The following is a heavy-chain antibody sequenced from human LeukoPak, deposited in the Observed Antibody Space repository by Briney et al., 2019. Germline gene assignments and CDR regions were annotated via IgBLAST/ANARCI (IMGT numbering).Heavy chain of an antibody. CDR2: INPNSGGT. V-gene: IGHV1-2*06. CDR1: GYTFTGYY. J-gene: IGHJ3*02. D-gene: IGHD3-3*01. Sequence: ASVKVSCKASGYTFTGYYMHWVRQAPGQGLEWMGRINPNSGGTNYAQKFQGRVTMTRDTSISTAYMELSRLRSDDTAVYYCAREPTYYDFWSGYYDAFDIWGQGTMVTVSS. CDR3: AREPTYYDFWSGYYDAFDI.